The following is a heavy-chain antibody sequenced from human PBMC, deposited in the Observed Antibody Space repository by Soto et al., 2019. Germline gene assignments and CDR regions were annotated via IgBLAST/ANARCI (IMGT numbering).Heavy chain of an antibody. J-gene: IGHJ5*02. D-gene: IGHD3-22*01. CDR2: IYYSGST. Sequence: PSETLSLTCTVSGGSISSDDSYWSWIRQPPGKGLEWIGYIYYSGSTFYNPSLKSRVTISVDTSKNQFSLKLSSVTAADTAVYYCARVGNYYDSSAYYDFDPWGQGTLVTVSS. CDR1: GGSISSDDSY. CDR3: ARVGNYYDSSAYYDFDP. V-gene: IGHV4-30-4*01.